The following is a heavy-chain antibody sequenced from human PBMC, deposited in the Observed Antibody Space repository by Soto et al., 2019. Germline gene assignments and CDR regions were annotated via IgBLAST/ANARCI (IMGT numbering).Heavy chain of an antibody. Sequence: QVQLVESGGGVVQPGRSLRLSCAASGFTFSSYGMHWVRQAPGKGLEWVAVISYDGSNKYYADSVKGRFTISRDNSKNTLYLQMNSLRAEDTAVDYCAKDSGGSYDYWGQGTLVTVSS. CDR2: ISYDGSNK. CDR1: GFTFSSYG. V-gene: IGHV3-30*18. CDR3: AKDSGGSYDY. J-gene: IGHJ4*02. D-gene: IGHD3-10*01.